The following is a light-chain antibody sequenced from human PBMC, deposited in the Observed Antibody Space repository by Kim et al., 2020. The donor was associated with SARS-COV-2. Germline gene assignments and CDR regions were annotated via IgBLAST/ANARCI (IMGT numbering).Light chain of an antibody. CDR2: YDT. Sequence: SYELTQPPSVSVAPGKTARITCGENSIGLQSVHWYQQKPGQAPVLVIYYDTDRPSGILERFSGSNSGNTATLTISRVEAGDEADYYCQVWDTGSDHPIFGGGTQLTVL. J-gene: IGLJ2*01. CDR1: SIGLQS. V-gene: IGLV3-21*04. CDR3: QVWDTGSDHPI.